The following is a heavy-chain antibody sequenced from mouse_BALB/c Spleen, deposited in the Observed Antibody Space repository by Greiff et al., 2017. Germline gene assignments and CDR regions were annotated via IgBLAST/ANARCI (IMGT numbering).Heavy chain of an antibody. J-gene: IGHJ3*01. Sequence: QVQLKQSGPELVKPGALVKISCKASGYTFTSYEINWVKQRPGQGLEWIGWIYPGDGSTKYKEKFKGKATLTADKSASTANMQLSSLTSENSAVYFCARAARGHEFAYWGQGTLVTVSA. CDR3: ARAARGHEFAY. CDR2: IYPGDGST. D-gene: IGHD3-1*01. V-gene: IGHV1S56*01. CDR1: GYTFTSYE.